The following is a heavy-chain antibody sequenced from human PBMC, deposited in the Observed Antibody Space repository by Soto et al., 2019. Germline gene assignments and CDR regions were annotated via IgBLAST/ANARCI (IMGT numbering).Heavy chain of an antibody. CDR3: ARARSKLRFFQNYYYYYMDV. Sequence: QVQLVQSGAEVKKPGASVKVSCKASGYTFTSYDINWVRQATGQGLEWMGWMNPNSGNTGYAQKFPGGVTMTRNTSISTAYMELSSLRSEDTAVYYCARARSKLRFFQNYYYYYMDVWGKGTTVTVSS. V-gene: IGHV1-8*01. D-gene: IGHD3-3*01. J-gene: IGHJ6*03. CDR1: GYTFTSYD. CDR2: MNPNSGNT.